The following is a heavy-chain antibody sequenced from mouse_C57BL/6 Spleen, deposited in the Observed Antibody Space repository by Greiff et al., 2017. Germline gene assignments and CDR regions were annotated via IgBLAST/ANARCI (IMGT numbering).Heavy chain of an antibody. V-gene: IGHV1-52*01. Sequence: QVQLQQPGAELVRPGSSVKLSCKASGYTFTSYWMHWVKQRPIQGLEWIGNIDPSDSETHYNQKFKDKATLTVDKSSSTAYMQLSSLTSEDSAVYYCARGGSSRYFDVWGTGTTVTVSS. CDR1: GYTFTSYW. J-gene: IGHJ1*03. CDR3: ARGGSSRYFDV. CDR2: IDPSDSET. D-gene: IGHD1-3*01.